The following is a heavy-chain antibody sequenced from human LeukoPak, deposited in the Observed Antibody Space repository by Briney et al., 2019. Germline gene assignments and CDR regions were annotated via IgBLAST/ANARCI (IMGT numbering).Heavy chain of an antibody. CDR3: ARSPTAVAGDALFDY. Sequence: SETLSLTCTVSGGSISSYYWSWIRQPPGKGPEWIGYIYYSGSTNYNPSLKSRVTISVDTSKNQFSLKLSSVTAADTAVYYCARSPTAVAGDALFDYWGQGTLVTVSS. CDR1: GGSISSYY. V-gene: IGHV4-59*08. D-gene: IGHD6-19*01. CDR2: IYYSGST. J-gene: IGHJ4*02.